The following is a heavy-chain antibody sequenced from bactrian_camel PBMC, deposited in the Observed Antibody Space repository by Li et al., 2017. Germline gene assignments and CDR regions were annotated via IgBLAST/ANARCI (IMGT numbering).Heavy chain of an antibody. Sequence: LVESGGDSVQPGGSLRLSCVTSASTYYSNCMAWFRQAPGKEREVVATIDNHGSVSFQRSVLGRFTISKDNAKNTLYLQMDRLKSEDTAMYYCAVLSQFNHCRGVVVGIWQQYASWGQGTQVTVS. J-gene: IGHJ4*01. D-gene: IGHD6*01. CDR3: AVLSQFNHCRGVVVGIWQQYAS. V-gene: IGHV3S53*01. CDR1: ASTYYSNC. CDR2: IDNHGSV.